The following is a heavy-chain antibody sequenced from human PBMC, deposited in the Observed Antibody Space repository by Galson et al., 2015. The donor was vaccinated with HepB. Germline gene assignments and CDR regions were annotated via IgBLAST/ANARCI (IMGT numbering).Heavy chain of an antibody. D-gene: IGHD3-10*01. CDR3: ARSGVAPGLQYFDY. J-gene: IGHJ4*02. CDR2: ISSNGGST. Sequence: SLRLSCAASGFTFSSYAMHWVRQAPGKGLEYVSAISSNGGSTYYANSVKGRFTISRDNSKNTLYLQMGSLRAEDMAVYYCARSGVAPGLQYFDYWGQGTLVTVSS. V-gene: IGHV3-64*01. CDR1: GFTFSSYA.